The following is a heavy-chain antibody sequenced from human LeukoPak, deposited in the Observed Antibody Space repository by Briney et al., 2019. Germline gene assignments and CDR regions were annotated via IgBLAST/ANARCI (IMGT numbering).Heavy chain of an antibody. V-gene: IGHV4-4*07. Sequence: SETLSLTCTVSGGPVYSYYWSWIRQTAGKGLEWIGRLYPGVSTDYNPSLKSRLIMSLDTSKKQVALKLSGVTAADTAVYYCARMKYYDSTGYTPGHYMYGRGKGTTVTVSS. CDR2: LYPGVST. CDR1: GGPVYSYY. J-gene: IGHJ6*03. D-gene: IGHD3-22*01. CDR3: ARMKYYDSTGYTPGHYMYG.